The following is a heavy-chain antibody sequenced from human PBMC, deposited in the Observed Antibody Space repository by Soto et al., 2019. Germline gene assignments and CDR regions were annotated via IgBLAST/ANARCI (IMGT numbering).Heavy chain of an antibody. D-gene: IGHD2-2*02. Sequence: QVQLVQSGAEVKKPGSSVKVSCKASGGTFSSYTISWVRQAPGQGLEWMGRIIPILGVANYAKKFQGRATITADKSTSTAYMGLSSLRSEDTAVYYCAMEYCSSSSCYSDYWGQGTLVSVSS. CDR2: IIPILGVA. J-gene: IGHJ4*02. CDR1: GGTFSSYT. CDR3: AMEYCSSSSCYSDY. V-gene: IGHV1-69*02.